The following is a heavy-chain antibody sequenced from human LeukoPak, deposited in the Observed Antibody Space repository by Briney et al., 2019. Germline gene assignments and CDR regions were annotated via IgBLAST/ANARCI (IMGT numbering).Heavy chain of an antibody. CDR3: VRDWEGFNFDI. CDR1: GGSVRSYY. CDR2: IHNTGST. J-gene: IGHJ3*02. V-gene: IGHV4-59*02. Sequence: SETLSLTCTVSGGSVRSYYWSWIRQPPGEGLEWIAYIHNTGSTNYNPSLKSRVTISLDTSKNEFFLKLTSVTAADTAVYYCVRDWEGFNFDIWGQGTMVTVSS. D-gene: IGHD1-26*01.